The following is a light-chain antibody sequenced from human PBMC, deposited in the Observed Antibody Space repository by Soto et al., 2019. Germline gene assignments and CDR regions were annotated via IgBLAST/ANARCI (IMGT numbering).Light chain of an antibody. CDR3: KSYNAWPFI. CDR2: GAS. CDR1: ESLSTY. Sequence: EIVMTQSPATLSVSPGERVTLSCRASESLSTYLAWYQQKPGQAPRLLIYGASTKATGIPARFSGSGSATDFTLTISSLQSEVFAFYYCKSYNAWPFIFGRGTRVDIK. V-gene: IGKV3-15*01. J-gene: IGKJ2*01.